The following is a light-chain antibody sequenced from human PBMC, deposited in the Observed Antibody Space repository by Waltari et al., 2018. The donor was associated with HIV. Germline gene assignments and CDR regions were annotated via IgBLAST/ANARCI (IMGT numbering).Light chain of an antibody. V-gene: IGLV2-8*01. Sequence: QSALTQPPSASGSPGQSVTISCTGTSSDVGGYNYVSWYQQHPGKAPKLMIYDDTKRPSGVPDRFSGSKSGNTASLTVSGLQAEDEADYYCSSYAGNNILVFGGGTKLTVL. CDR1: SSDVGGYNY. CDR3: SSYAGNNILV. CDR2: DDT. J-gene: IGLJ2*01.